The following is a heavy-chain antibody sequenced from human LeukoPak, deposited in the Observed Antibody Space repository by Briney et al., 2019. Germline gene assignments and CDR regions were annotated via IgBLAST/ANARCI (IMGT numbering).Heavy chain of an antibody. CDR1: GGIFSSYA. V-gene: IGHV1-69*04. J-gene: IGHJ4*02. CDR2: IIPILGIA. D-gene: IGHD1-26*01. CDR3: AREVYSGSYYFDY. Sequence: GASVKVSCKASGGIFSSYAISWVRQAPGQGLEWMGRIIPILGIANYAQKFQGRVTITADKSTSTAYMELSSLRSEDTAVYYCAREVYSGSYYFDYWGQGTLVTVSS.